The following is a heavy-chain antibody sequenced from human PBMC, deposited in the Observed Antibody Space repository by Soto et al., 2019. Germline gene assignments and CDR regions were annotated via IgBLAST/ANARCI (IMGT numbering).Heavy chain of an antibody. J-gene: IGHJ4*02. CDR2: INAGNGDT. D-gene: IGHD1-26*01. CDR3: ARWSRGATTNFDY. Sequence: ASVKVSCKASGYTFTTCTMHWVRQAPGQRLEWMGWINAGNGDTKYSQTFQGRVTITRDTSASTAYMELSSLRSEDTAVYYCARWSRGATTNFDYWGQGTPVTVSS. V-gene: IGHV1-3*01. CDR1: GYTFTTCT.